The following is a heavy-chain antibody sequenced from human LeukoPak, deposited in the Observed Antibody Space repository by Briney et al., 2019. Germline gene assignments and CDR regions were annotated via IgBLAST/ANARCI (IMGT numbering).Heavy chain of an antibody. D-gene: IGHD3-16*01. CDR1: GFTVSSNY. Sequence: GGSLRLSCAASGFTVSSNYMSWVRQAPGKGLEWVSVIYSGGSTYYADSVKGRFTISRDNSKNTLYLQMNSLRAEDTAVYYCARSGGQNYYGMDVWGQGTTVTVSS. CDR3: ARSGGQNYYGMDV. J-gene: IGHJ6*02. V-gene: IGHV3-66*01. CDR2: IYSGGST.